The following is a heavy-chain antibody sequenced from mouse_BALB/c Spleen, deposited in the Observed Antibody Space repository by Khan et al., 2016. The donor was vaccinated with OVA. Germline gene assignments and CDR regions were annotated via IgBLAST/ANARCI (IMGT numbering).Heavy chain of an antibody. D-gene: IGHD2-2*01. CDR1: GFNIKHYY. CDR3: TSGYGYSMDY. J-gene: IGHJ4*01. Sequence: VQLQQSGAELVRSGASVKLSCTVSGFNIKHYYIHWVKQRPEQGLKWIGWIDPDNGDTEYAPKFQGKAAMTADTSSNTAYLHLSSLTSEDTAVYYCTSGYGYSMDYWGQGTSVTVSS. V-gene: IGHV14-4*02. CDR2: IDPDNGDT.